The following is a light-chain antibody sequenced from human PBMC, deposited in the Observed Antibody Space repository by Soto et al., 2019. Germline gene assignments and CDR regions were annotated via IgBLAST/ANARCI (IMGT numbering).Light chain of an antibody. CDR2: DTF. Sequence: EIVLTQSPATLSLSPGERATLSCRASQNVRNYLAWYQQKPGQVPRLLIYDTFNRATGIPARFSGSGYGTDFTITIIRLGAEDFAAYYCQRRSNWPLTFGGGTKVEIK. J-gene: IGKJ4*01. V-gene: IGKV3-11*01. CDR3: QRRSNWPLT. CDR1: QNVRNY.